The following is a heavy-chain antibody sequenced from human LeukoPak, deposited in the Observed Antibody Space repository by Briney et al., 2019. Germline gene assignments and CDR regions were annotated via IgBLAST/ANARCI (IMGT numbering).Heavy chain of an antibody. CDR3: ARGYCHLYYLDL. J-gene: IGHJ4*02. D-gene: IGHD2-15*01. Sequence: GGSLRLSCASCRHTFWILAMRCLRQAPGKGLEWVSAISGSGGSTYYADSVKGRFTISRDNYKNTLYLEQNDLREDDRVVQYYARGYCHLYYLDLWGEGTLVTVSS. CDR1: RHTFWILA. CDR2: ISGSGGST. V-gene: IGHV3-23*01.